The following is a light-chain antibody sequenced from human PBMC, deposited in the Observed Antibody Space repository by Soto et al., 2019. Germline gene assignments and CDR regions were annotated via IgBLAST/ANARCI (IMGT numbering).Light chain of an antibody. V-gene: IGLV6-57*01. CDR3: QSYDATNQV. CDR1: SGSIASNY. CDR2: EDN. Sequence: NFMLTQPHSVSESPGKTVIISCTRSSGSIASNYVQGYQQRPGSSPTTVIYEDNQRPSGVPDRFSGSIDSSSNSASLTISGLETEDEADYFCQSYDATNQVFGGGTKVTVL. J-gene: IGLJ3*02.